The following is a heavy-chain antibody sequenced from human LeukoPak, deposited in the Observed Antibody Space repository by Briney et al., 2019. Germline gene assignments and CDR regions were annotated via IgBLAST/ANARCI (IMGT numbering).Heavy chain of an antibody. V-gene: IGHV3-7*03. J-gene: IGHJ6*02. D-gene: IGHD3-16*01. CDR3: ARGGGLDV. CDR1: GFTFSGFW. CDR2: INSDGSEG. Sequence: GGSLRLSCAVSGFTFSGFWMSWSRQAPGKGLEWVASINSDGSEGYYADVVKGRFTTSRDNAKNSLYLQMSNLRAEDTAVYFCARGGGLDVWGQGATVTVSS.